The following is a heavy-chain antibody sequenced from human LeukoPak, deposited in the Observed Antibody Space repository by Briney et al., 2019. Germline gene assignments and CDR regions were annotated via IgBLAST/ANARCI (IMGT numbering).Heavy chain of an antibody. CDR2: ISSSGSTI. CDR3: AELGITMIGGV. CDR1: GFTFSSYE. V-gene: IGHV3-48*03. D-gene: IGHD3-10*02. Sequence: GGSLKLSCAASGFTFSSYEMNWVRQAPGKGLEWVSYISSSGSTIYYADSVKGRFTISRDNAKNSLYLQMNSLRAEDTAVYYCAELGITMIGGVWGKGTTVTVSS. J-gene: IGHJ6*04.